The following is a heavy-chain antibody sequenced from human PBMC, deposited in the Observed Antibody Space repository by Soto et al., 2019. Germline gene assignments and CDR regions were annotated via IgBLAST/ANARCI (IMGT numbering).Heavy chain of an antibody. J-gene: IGHJ4*02. CDR1: GGTFSSYA. Sequence: SVKVSCKASGGTFSSYAISWVRQAPGQGLEWMGGIIPIFGTANYAQKFQGRVTITADESTSTAYMELSSLISEDTAVYYCARPPGYISDWYYFDLWGQGTLVTVSS. CDR3: ARPPGYISDWYYFDL. D-gene: IGHD3-9*01. CDR2: IIPIFGTA. V-gene: IGHV1-69*13.